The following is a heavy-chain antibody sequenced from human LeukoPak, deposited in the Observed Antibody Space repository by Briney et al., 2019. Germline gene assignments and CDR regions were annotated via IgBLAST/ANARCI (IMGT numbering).Heavy chain of an antibody. CDR3: ARLYYYGMDV. V-gene: IGHV4-39*01. Sequence: SETLSLTCTVSGGSIRSSIHYWVWIRQPPGKGLEWIGSIYFSGSTYYNPSLKSRVTISVDTSKSQFILKLTSVTAADTAVYYCARLYYYGMDVWGQGTTVTVSS. CDR2: IYFSGST. J-gene: IGHJ6*02. CDR1: GGSIRSSIHY.